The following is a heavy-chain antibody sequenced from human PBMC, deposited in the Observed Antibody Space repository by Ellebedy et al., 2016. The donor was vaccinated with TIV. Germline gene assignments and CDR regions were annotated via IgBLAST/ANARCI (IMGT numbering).Heavy chain of an antibody. CDR1: GFSFSGYY. D-gene: IGHD6-19*01. V-gene: IGHV4-34*01. CDR2: INHSGST. J-gene: IGHJ3*02. Sequence: SETLSLXCAVSGFSFSGYYWSWIRQPPGKGLEWIGEINHSGSTNYNPSLKSRVTISVDTSKNQFSLKLSSVTAADTAVYYCARMAYSSGQIPFDIWGQGTMVTVSS. CDR3: ARMAYSSGQIPFDI.